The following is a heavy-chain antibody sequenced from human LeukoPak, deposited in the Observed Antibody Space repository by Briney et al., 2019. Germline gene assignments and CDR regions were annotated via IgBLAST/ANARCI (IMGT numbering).Heavy chain of an antibody. V-gene: IGHV3-7*01. CDR3: ARDPFPVV. CDR2: IKQDGSEK. J-gene: IGHJ4*02. D-gene: IGHD2-15*01. CDR1: GFTFGDYA. Sequence: GGSLRLSCTASGFTFGDYAMSWFRQAPGKGLEWVANIKQDGSEKYYVDSVKGRFTISRDNAKNSLYLQMNSLRAEDTAVYYCARDPFPVVWGQGTLVPVSS.